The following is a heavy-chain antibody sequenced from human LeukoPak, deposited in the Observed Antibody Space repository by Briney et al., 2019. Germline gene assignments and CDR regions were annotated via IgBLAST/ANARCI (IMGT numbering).Heavy chain of an antibody. CDR3: ARGGYDYVWGSYLN. CDR2: INHSGST. Sequence: KPSETLSLTCAVYGGSFSGYYWSWIRQPPGKGLEWIGEINHSGSTDYNPSLKSRVTISVDTSKNQFSLKLSSVTAADTAVYYCARGGYDYVWGSYLNWGQGTLVTVSS. D-gene: IGHD3-16*02. CDR1: GGSFSGYY. J-gene: IGHJ4*02. V-gene: IGHV4-34*01.